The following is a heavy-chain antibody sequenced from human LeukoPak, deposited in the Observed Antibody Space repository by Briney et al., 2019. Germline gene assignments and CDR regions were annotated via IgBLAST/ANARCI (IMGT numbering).Heavy chain of an antibody. CDR2: MNPNSGNT. J-gene: IGHJ4*02. CDR1: GYTFTSYD. Sequence: ASVKVSCKASGYTFTSYDINWVRQATGQGLGWMGWMNPNSGNTGYAQKFQGRVTMTRSTSISTAYMELSSLRSEDTAVYYCAIMMNSGSSSNFDYWGQGTLVTVSS. V-gene: IGHV1-8*01. CDR3: AIMMNSGSSSNFDY. D-gene: IGHD3-10*01.